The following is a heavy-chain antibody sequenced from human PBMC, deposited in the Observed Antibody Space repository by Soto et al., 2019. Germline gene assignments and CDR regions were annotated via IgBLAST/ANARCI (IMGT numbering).Heavy chain of an antibody. CDR3: ARWPDGYYYYGMDV. J-gene: IGHJ6*02. Sequence: VQLVQSGTEVKKPGASVKVSCKASGYTFTSYDINWVRQATGQGLEWMGWMNPNSGNTGYAQKFQGRVTMTRNTSISTAYMELSSLRSEDTAVYYCARWPDGYYYYGMDVWGQGTTVSVSS. CDR1: GYTFTSYD. CDR2: MNPNSGNT. V-gene: IGHV1-8*01.